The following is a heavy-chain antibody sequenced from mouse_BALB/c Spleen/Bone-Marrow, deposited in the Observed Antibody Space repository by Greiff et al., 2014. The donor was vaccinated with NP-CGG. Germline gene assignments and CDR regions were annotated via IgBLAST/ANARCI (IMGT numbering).Heavy chain of an antibody. Sequence: EVHLVESGPELVKPGASVKMSCEASGYTFTSYVMHWVKQKPGQGLEWIGNINPYNDNTKYNEKFKGKATLTSDKSSSTAYMELSSLTSEDSAVYYCARSLYGYDWYFDVWGAGTTVTVSS. CDR1: GYTFTSYV. D-gene: IGHD2-2*01. CDR3: ARSLYGYDWYFDV. CDR2: INPYNDNT. V-gene: IGHV1-14*01. J-gene: IGHJ1*01.